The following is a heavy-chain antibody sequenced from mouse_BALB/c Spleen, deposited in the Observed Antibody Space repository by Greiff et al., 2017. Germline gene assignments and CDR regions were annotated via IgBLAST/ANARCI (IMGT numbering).Heavy chain of an antibody. J-gene: IGHJ2*01. Sequence: DVHLVESGGGLVKPGGSLKLSCAASGFTFSDYYMYWVRQTPEKRLEWVATISDGGSYTYYPDSVKGRFTISRDNAKNNLYLQMSSLKSEDTAMYYCARSPRGNYFDYWGQGTTLTVSS. CDR1: GFTFSDYY. CDR3: ARSPRGNYFDY. CDR2: ISDGGSYT. D-gene: IGHD3-3*01. V-gene: IGHV5-4*02.